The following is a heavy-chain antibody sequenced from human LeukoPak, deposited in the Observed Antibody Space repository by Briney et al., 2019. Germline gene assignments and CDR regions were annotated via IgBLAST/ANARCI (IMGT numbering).Heavy chain of an antibody. CDR1: GYTFTSYD. V-gene: IGHV1-8*01. Sequence: ASVKVSCKASGYTFTSYDINGVRQATGQGLEWMGWMNPNSGNTGYAQKFQGRVTMTRNTSISTAYMELSSLRSDDTAVYYCARDYEGAVGMYWGQGTLVTVSS. D-gene: IGHD6-19*01. CDR2: MNPNSGNT. J-gene: IGHJ4*02. CDR3: ARDYEGAVGMY.